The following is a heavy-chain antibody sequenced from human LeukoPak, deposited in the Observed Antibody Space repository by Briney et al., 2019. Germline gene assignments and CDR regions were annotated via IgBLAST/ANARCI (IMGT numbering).Heavy chain of an antibody. CDR2: INTNTGNP. D-gene: IGHD2-8*01. Sequence: GASVKVSCKASGYIFTSYAMGWVRQAPGHGLEWMGWINTNTGNPTYAQGFTGRFVFSLDTSVSTAYLQISSLEAEDTAVYYCASFFCINGVCYYLDYWGQGTLVTVSS. CDR3: ASFFCINGVCYYLDY. CDR1: GYIFTSYA. J-gene: IGHJ4*02. V-gene: IGHV7-4-1*02.